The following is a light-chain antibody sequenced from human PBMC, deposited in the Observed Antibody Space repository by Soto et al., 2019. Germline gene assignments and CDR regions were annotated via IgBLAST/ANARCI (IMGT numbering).Light chain of an antibody. CDR2: GAS. CDR3: QQANSFTVT. CDR1: QSVSRSY. J-gene: IGKJ5*01. V-gene: IGKV3-20*01. Sequence: ELVLTHSPGTLSLSPGERATLSFSASQSVSRSYLAWYQQKNGKAPRLLIYGASSRATGIPERLSGSGYGTDLTITISSMKNEDFETYYCQQANSFTVTFGQGTRLEIK.